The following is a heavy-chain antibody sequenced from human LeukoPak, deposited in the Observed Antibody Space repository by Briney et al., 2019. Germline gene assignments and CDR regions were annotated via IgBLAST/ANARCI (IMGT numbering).Heavy chain of an antibody. CDR2: ISGSGGST. J-gene: IGHJ4*02. D-gene: IGHD5-18*01. CDR3: AIKTRIQLWSLFDY. V-gene: IGHV3-23*01. Sequence: GGSLRLPCAASGFTFSSYWMSWVRQAPGKGLEWVSAISGSGGSTYYADSVKGRFTISRDNSKNTLYLQMNSLRAEDTAVYYCAIKTRIQLWSLFDYWGQGTLVTVSS. CDR1: GFTFSSYW.